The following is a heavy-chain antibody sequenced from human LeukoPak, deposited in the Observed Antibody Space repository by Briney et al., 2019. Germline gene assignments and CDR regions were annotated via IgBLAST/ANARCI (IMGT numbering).Heavy chain of an antibody. V-gene: IGHV1-2*02. CDR2: INPNSGGT. Sequence: GASVKVSCKASGYTFTGYYMHWVRQAPGQGLEWMGWINPNSGGTNYAQKFQGRVTMTRDTSISTAYMELSRLRSDDTAVYYCARGGDYGDYGNYFDYWGQGTLVTVSS. CDR1: GYTFTGYY. J-gene: IGHJ4*02. D-gene: IGHD4-17*01. CDR3: ARGGDYGDYGNYFDY.